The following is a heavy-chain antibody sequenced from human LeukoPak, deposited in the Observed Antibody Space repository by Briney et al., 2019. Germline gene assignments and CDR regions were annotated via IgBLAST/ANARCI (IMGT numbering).Heavy chain of an antibody. Sequence: PGGSLRLSCAASGFTFSSYWMNWARQAPGKGLEWVASINHNGNVNYYVDSVKGRFTISRDNAKNSLYLRMSSLRAEDTAVYYCARVPTGQRREAFDFWGQGTTVTVSP. V-gene: IGHV3-7*03. CDR2: INHNGNVN. CDR1: GFTFSSYW. CDR3: ARVPTGQRREAFDF. J-gene: IGHJ3*01. D-gene: IGHD6-25*01.